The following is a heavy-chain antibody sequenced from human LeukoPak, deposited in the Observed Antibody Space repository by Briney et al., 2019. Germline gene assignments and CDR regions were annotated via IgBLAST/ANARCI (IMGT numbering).Heavy chain of an antibody. CDR3: ARDIYGSGSYYNDY. Sequence: GGSLRLSCAASGFTFSSYWMHWVRQAPGKGLVWVPRINSDGSSTSYADSVKGRFTISRDNAKNTLYLQMNSLRAEDTAVYYCARDIYGSGSYYNDYWGQGTLVTVSS. D-gene: IGHD3-10*01. V-gene: IGHV3-74*01. CDR1: GFTFSSYW. CDR2: INSDGSST. J-gene: IGHJ4*02.